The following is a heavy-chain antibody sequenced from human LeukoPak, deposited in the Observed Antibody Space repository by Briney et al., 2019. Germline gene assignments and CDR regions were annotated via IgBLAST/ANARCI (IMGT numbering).Heavy chain of an antibody. D-gene: IGHD3-22*01. CDR3: ARGIPGYFGTSGYYYEY. J-gene: IGHJ4*02. CDR2: IHHSGST. CDR1: GDSISSNYW. Sequence: PSETLSLTCAVSGDSISSNYWWTWVRQPPGKGLEWIGEIHHSGSTNYSPSLKSRVTVSVDNSRNDFSLSLTSVSAADTAVYYCARGIPGYFGTSGYYYEYWGRGTLVTVSS. V-gene: IGHV4-4*02.